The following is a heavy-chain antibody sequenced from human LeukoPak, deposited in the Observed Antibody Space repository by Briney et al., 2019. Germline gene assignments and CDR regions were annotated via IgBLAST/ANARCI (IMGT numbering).Heavy chain of an antibody. CDR2: LSSSSTNI. Sequence: GGSLRLSCAASGFTFSSYAMHWVRQAPGKGLEWVSFLSSSSTNIYYADSVRGRFTVSRDNAKNSLYLQMNSLSAEDTGVYYCARDKGGLSPYFDYWGQGTLVTVSS. CDR1: GFTFSSYA. CDR3: ARDKGGLSPYFDY. V-gene: IGHV3-21*01. D-gene: IGHD3-16*02. J-gene: IGHJ4*02.